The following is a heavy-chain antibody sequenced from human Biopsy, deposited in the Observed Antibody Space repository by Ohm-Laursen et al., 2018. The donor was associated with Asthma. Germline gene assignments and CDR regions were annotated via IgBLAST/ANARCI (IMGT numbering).Heavy chain of an antibody. CDR2: ISWNSGSL. D-gene: IGHD3-16*01. J-gene: IGHJ3*02. CDR3: VRVWGGSAFDI. Sequence: SLRLSCAASGFTFDDYAMNWVRQAPGKGLVWVSGISWNSGSLEYADSVKGRFTVSRDNAKRTLYLQMNSLRAEDTALYYCVRVWGGSAFDIWGQGTMVTVSS. CDR1: GFTFDDYA. V-gene: IGHV3-9*01.